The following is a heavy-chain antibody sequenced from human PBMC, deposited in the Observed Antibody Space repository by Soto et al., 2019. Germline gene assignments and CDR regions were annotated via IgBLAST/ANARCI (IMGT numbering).Heavy chain of an antibody. D-gene: IGHD6-19*01. CDR2: ISYDGSNK. CDR1: GFTFSSYA. J-gene: IGHJ4*02. Sequence: QVQLVESGGGVVQPGRSLRLSCAASGFTFSSYAMHWVRQAPGKGLEWVAVISYDGSNKYYADSVKGRVAISRDNSKNTLYLRMSSLRAEDTAVYYCARQDGAVGVSDFDFWGQGTLVTVSS. V-gene: IGHV3-30*09. CDR3: ARQDGAVGVSDFDF.